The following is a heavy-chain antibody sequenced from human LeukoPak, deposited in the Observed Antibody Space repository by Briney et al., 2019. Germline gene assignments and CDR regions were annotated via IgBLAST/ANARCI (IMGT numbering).Heavy chain of an antibody. J-gene: IGHJ4*02. CDR3: ANDYRSGSFHDF. Sequence: GGSLRLSCAASGFAFSSYAMSWVRQPPGKGLEWVSVISRRGDYTYYADSVKGRFTISRDNSKNTLYLQMNTLRAEDTAVYYCANDYRSGSFHDFWGQGTLVTVSS. CDR2: ISRRGDYT. D-gene: IGHD3-10*01. CDR1: GFAFSSYA. V-gene: IGHV3-23*01.